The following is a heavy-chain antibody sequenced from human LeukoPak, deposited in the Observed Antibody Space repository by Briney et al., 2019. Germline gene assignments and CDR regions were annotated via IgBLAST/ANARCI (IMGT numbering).Heavy chain of an antibody. CDR2: ISGSGGST. CDR1: GFTLSSYA. V-gene: IGHV3-23*01. J-gene: IGHJ4*02. D-gene: IGHD3-3*01. CDR3: AKGGGYDFWSGYSPFDY. Sequence: GGSLRLSCAASGFTLSSYAMSWVRQAPGKGLEWVSAISGSGGSTYYADSVKGRFTISRDNSKNTLYLQMNSLRAEDTAVYYCAKGGGYDFWSGYSPFDYWGQGTLVTVSS.